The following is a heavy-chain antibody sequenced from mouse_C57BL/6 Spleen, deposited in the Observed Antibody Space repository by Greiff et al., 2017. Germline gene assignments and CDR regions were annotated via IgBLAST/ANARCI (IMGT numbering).Heavy chain of an antibody. CDR2: IYPGDGDT. V-gene: IGHV1-80*01. D-gene: IGHD2-4*01. Sequence: QVQLQQSGAELVKPGASVKISCKASGYAFSSYWMNWVKQRPGKGLEWIGQIYPGDGDTNYNGKFKGKATLTADKSSSTACMQLSSLTSEDSAVYFGARGGYYDDDGGYYFDYWGQGTTLTVSS. J-gene: IGHJ2*01. CDR1: GYAFSSYW. CDR3: ARGGYYDDDGGYYFDY.